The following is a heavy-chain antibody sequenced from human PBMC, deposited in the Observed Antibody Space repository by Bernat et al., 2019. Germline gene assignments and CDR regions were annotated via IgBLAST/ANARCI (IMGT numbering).Heavy chain of an antibody. Sequence: QVQLVESGGGVVQPGRSLRLSCAASGFTFSTYGMHWVRQAPGKGLEWVSVIWYDGSNKYYGDSVKGRFTISRDNSKNTLYLQMNSLRAEDTAVYSCARDLYSSTLDYFYGLEVWGQGTTVTVSS. V-gene: IGHV3-33*01. CDR2: IWYDGSNK. CDR3: ARDLYSSTLDYFYGLEV. J-gene: IGHJ6*02. D-gene: IGHD6-13*01. CDR1: GFTFSTYG.